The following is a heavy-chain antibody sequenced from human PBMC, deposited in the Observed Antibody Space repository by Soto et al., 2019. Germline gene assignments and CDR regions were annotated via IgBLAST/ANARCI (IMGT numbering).Heavy chain of an antibody. V-gene: IGHV4-34*01. J-gene: IGHJ5*02. CDR1: GGSFSSYY. CDR3: ARGEPRFMEWLLLSASFDP. D-gene: IGHD3-3*01. Sequence: QVQLQQWGAGLLKPSETLSLTCAVYGGSFSSYYWSWIRQPPGKGLEWIGVINHSGSTNYDPSLKSRVTISIDTSKNQVSLTLSSVTAAYTAVYYCARGEPRFMEWLLLSASFDPWGQGTLVTVSS. CDR2: INHSGST.